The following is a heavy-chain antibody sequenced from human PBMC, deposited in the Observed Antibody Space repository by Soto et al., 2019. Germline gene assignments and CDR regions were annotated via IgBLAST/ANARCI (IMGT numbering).Heavy chain of an antibody. CDR1: GFTFSSYA. V-gene: IGHV3-23*01. CDR2: ISGSGGST. CDR3: AKDRKAAISNWFDP. D-gene: IGHD2-2*01. Sequence: GGSLRLSCAASGFTFSSYAMSWVRQAPGKGLEWVSAISGSGGSTYYADSVKGRFTISRDNSKNTLYLQMNSLGAEDTAVYYCAKDRKAAISNWFDPWGQGTLVTVSS. J-gene: IGHJ5*02.